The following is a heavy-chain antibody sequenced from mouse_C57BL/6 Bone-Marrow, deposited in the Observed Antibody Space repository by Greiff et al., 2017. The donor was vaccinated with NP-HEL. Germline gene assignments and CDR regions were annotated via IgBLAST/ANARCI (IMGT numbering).Heavy chain of an antibody. V-gene: IGHV1-81*01. CDR3: AYSNYDPFAY. CDR2: IYPRSGNT. D-gene: IGHD2-5*01. Sequence: QVQLQQSGAELARPGASVKLSCKASGYTFTSYGISWVKQRTGQGLEWIGEIYPRSGNTYYNEKFKGKATLTADKSSSPAYMELRSLTSEDSAVYFCAYSNYDPFAYWGQGTLVTVSA. J-gene: IGHJ3*01. CDR1: GYTFTSYG.